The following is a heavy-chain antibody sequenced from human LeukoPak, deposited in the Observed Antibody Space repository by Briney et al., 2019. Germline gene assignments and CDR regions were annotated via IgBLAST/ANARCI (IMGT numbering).Heavy chain of an antibody. CDR1: GFTFSSYA. J-gene: IGHJ4*02. D-gene: IGHD6-13*01. CDR2: ISYDGSNK. CDR3: ARDWYSSSWSTPPGY. Sequence: PGGSLRLSCAASGFTFSSYAMHWVRQAPGKGLEWVAVISYDGSNKYYADSVKGRFTISRDNSKNTLYLQMNSLRAEDTAVYYCARDWYSSSWSTPPGYWGQGTLVTVSS. V-gene: IGHV3-30-3*01.